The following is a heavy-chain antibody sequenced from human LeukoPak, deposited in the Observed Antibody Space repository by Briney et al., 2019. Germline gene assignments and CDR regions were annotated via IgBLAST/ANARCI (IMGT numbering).Heavy chain of an antibody. J-gene: IGHJ5*02. CDR3: ARSPGFVDTSTGEWFDP. D-gene: IGHD7-27*01. Sequence: PSETLSLTCSVSNGSISRYYWNWIRQSPGKGLEWIRFVYSSGTTSFNPSLVSRVTISLDTSRSQFSLKLRSVTTADTAVYYCARSPGFVDTSTGEWFDPWGPGALVIVSS. V-gene: IGHV4-59*13. CDR1: NGSISRYY. CDR2: VYSSGTT.